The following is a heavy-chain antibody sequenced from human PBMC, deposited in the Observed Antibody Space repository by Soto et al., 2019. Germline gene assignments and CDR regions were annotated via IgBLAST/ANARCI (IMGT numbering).Heavy chain of an antibody. V-gene: IGHV4-4*02. J-gene: IGHJ3*02. D-gene: IGHD1-26*01. Sequence: QVQLQESGPGLVKPSGTLSLTCAVSGGSVSSSNWWVWVRQPPGKGLEWIGEIYHTGSTDYTPSLKSRVTMSMDKSKNQLSLKLTSVTAADPAVYFCAREASGDGFDIWGQGTMVTVSS. CDR2: IYHTGST. CDR1: GGSVSSSNW. CDR3: AREASGDGFDI.